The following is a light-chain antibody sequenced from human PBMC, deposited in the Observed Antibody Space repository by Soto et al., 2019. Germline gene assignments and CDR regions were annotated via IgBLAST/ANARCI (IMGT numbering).Light chain of an antibody. CDR2: KAS. CDR3: QQHNTYSWT. Sequence: DIQMTQFPSTLSASVGDRVTITCRASQSISNRLAWFQQKSGEAPNLLIHKASSLESGVPSRFSGSGSGTEFTLTISSLQPDDFATYYCQQHNTYSWTFGQGTKVEIK. V-gene: IGKV1-5*03. J-gene: IGKJ1*01. CDR1: QSISNR.